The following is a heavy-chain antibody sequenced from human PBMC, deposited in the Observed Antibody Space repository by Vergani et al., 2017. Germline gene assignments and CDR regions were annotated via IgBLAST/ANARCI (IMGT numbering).Heavy chain of an antibody. CDR1: GYTFTGYY. CDR3: SRSIGYDFPSRLKRVYYYMDV. J-gene: IGHJ6*03. Sequence: QVQLVQSGAEVKKPGASVKVSCKASGYTFTGYYMHWVRQAPGQGLEWMGWINPNSGGTNYAQKFQGRCTMTRDQSISTAYMELSRLRSDDTGVYYCSRSIGYDFPSRLKRVYYYMDVWGKGTTVTVSS. CDR2: INPNSGGT. V-gene: IGHV1-2*02. D-gene: IGHD5-12*01.